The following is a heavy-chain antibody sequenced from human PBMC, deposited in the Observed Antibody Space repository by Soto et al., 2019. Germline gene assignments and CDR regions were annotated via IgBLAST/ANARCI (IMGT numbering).Heavy chain of an antibody. D-gene: IGHD3-22*01. J-gene: IGHJ4*02. CDR1: GDSISNYY. Sequence: SETLSLTCTVSGDSISNYYWSWIRQPPGKGLEWIGYIYYSGSTNYNPSLKSRVTISVDMSKNQFSLKLSSVTAADTAVYYCARVLYYYDSSGYRPRPYYFDYWGQGTLVTAPQ. CDR2: IYYSGST. V-gene: IGHV4-59*01. CDR3: ARVLYYYDSSGYRPRPYYFDY.